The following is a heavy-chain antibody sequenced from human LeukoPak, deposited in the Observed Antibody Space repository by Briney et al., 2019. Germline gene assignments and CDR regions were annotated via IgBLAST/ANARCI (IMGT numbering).Heavy chain of an antibody. CDR2: INPSGGGT. CDR3: ARDSHHQDGFNYPLDY. Sequence: ASVKVSCKASGYTFSSNYIHWVRQAPGQGLEWMGIINPSGGGTSHAQKFQGRLTMTRDMSTSTVYMELSGLISEDTAVYYCARDSHHQDGFNYPLDYWGQGTLVTVSS. CDR1: GYTFSSNY. J-gene: IGHJ4*02. V-gene: IGHV1-46*01. D-gene: IGHD5-24*01.